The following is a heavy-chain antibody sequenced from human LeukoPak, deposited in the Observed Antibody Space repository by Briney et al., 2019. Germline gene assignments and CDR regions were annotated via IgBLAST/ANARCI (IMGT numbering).Heavy chain of an antibody. D-gene: IGHD3-22*01. J-gene: IGHJ4*02. Sequence: SVKVSCKASGGTFSSYAISWVRQAPGQGLEWMGRIIPILGIANYAQKFQGRVTITADKSTSTAYMELSSLRSEDTAVYYCARGLYYYDSSGYYWGQGTLVTVSS. V-gene: IGHV1-69*04. CDR1: GGTFSSYA. CDR2: IIPILGIA. CDR3: ARGLYYYDSSGYY.